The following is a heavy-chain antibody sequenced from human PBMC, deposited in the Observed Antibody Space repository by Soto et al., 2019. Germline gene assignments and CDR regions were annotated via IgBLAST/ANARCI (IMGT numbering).Heavy chain of an antibody. Sequence: SETLSLTCTVSGGSISSYYWSWIRQPPGKGLEWIGYIYYSGSTNYNPSLKSRVTISVDTSKNQSSLRLSSVTAADTAVYYCAREIVVPAAMYWFDPWGQGTLVTVSS. CDR1: GGSISSYY. CDR2: IYYSGST. J-gene: IGHJ5*02. V-gene: IGHV4-59*01. CDR3: AREIVVPAAMYWFDP. D-gene: IGHD2-2*01.